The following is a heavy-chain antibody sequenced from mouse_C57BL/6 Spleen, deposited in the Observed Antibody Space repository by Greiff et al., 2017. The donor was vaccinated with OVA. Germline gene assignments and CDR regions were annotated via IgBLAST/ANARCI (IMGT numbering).Heavy chain of an antibody. CDR3: AKVNYTWFAY. D-gene: IGHD1-1*01. V-gene: IGHV1-82*01. CDR1: GYAFSSSW. J-gene: IGHJ3*01. CDR2: IYPGDGDT. Sequence: QVQLQQSGPELVKPGASVKISCKASGYAFSSSWMNWVKQRPGQGLEWIGRIYPGDGDTNYNGKFKGKATLTADKSSSTAYMQLSSLTSEDSAVGFCAKVNYTWFAYWGQGTLVTVST.